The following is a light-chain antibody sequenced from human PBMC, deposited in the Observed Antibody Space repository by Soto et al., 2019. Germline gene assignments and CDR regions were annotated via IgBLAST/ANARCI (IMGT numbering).Light chain of an antibody. J-gene: IGKJ1*01. CDR3: QQYGT. V-gene: IGKV3-20*01. Sequence: EMRKSPGSLSLSLWEIATLPCRASQSVSSSYLAWYQQKPGQPPRLLIYGASRRATGIPDRFSGSGSGSDFTLTISGLEPEEFAVYYFQQYGTFGQGTKVDIK. CDR1: QSVSSSY. CDR2: GAS.